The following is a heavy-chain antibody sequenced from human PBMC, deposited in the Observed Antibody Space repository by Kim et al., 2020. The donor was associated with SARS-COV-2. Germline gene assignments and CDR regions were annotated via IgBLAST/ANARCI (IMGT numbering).Heavy chain of an antibody. D-gene: IGHD3-10*01. V-gene: IGHV4-4*02. CDR2: IYHSGST. Sequence: SETLSLTCAVSGGSISSSNWWSWVRQPPGKGLEWIGEIYHSGSTNYNPSLKSRVTISVDKSKNQFSLKLSSVTAADTAVYYCARELYGRGSGSYYILDANWFDPWGQGTLVTVSS. CDR1: GGSISSSNW. J-gene: IGHJ5*02. CDR3: ARELYGRGSGSYYILDANWFDP.